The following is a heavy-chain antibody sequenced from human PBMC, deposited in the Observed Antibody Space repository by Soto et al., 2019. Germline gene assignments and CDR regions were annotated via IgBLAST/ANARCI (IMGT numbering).Heavy chain of an antibody. D-gene: IGHD3-22*01. CDR1: GFTFTSYV. V-gene: IGHV3-23*01. J-gene: IGHJ4*02. CDR2: ISGGGSTA. Sequence: EVQLLESGGGLVQRGGSQRLSCAASGFTFTSYVMSWVRQAPGKGLEWVAGISGGGSTAFYADSVKGRFTISRDNAKNTQVMQMDSLRAEDTAIYYCAKDSNKYSSSLRGRYFDYWGQGTLVTVSS. CDR3: AKDSNKYSSSLRGRYFDY.